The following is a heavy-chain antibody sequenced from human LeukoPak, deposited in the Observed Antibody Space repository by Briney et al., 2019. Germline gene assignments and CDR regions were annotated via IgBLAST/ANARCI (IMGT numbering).Heavy chain of an antibody. J-gene: IGHJ3*02. Sequence: QPWGSLRLSWAASGFTFCSYAMSWVRQAPGKWLEWVSAISGSGGSTYYADSVKGRFTISRDNSKNTLYLQLNSLRAEDTAVYYCVGVMRGAFDIWGQGTLVTVSS. CDR1: GFTFCSYA. V-gene: IGHV3-23*01. CDR3: VGVMRGAFDI. CDR2: ISGSGGST. D-gene: IGHD3-16*01.